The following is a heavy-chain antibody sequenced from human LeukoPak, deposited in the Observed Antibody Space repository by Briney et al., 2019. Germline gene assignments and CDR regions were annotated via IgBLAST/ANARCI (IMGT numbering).Heavy chain of an antibody. V-gene: IGHV1-8*03. CDR3: ARVDGSADY. J-gene: IGHJ4*02. Sequence: GASVKVSCKASGYTFTSYGISWVRQATGQGLEWMGWINPNSGNTGSAQKFQGRVTITRDTSISTAYMELSSLRSEDTAVYYCARVDGSADYWGQGTLVTVSS. D-gene: IGHD2-15*01. CDR1: GYTFTSYG. CDR2: INPNSGNT.